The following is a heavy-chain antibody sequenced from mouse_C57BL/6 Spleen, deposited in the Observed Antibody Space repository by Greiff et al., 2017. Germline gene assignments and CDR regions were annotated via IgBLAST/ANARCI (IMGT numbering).Heavy chain of an antibody. CDR1: GYSITSGYY. Sequence: EVQLVESGPGLVKPSQSLSLTCSVTGYSITSGYYWNWIRQFPGNKLEWMGYISYDGSNNYNPSLKNRISITRDTSKNQFFLKLNSVTTEDTATYYCARDRVLRYFDVWGTGTTVTVSS. CDR2: ISYDGSN. J-gene: IGHJ1*03. CDR3: ARDRVLRYFDV. D-gene: IGHD1-1*01. V-gene: IGHV3-6*01.